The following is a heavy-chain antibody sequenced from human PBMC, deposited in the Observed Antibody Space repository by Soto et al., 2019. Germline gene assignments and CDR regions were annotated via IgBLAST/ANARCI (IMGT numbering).Heavy chain of an antibody. CDR3: ARLGYYDFWSGYPTLYYYYMDV. Sequence: PGGSLRLSCAASGVTFCSYSMNWVRQAPGKGLEWVSYISSSSSTIYYADSVKGRFTISRDNAKNSLYLQMNSLRAEDTAVYYCARLGYYDFWSGYPTLYYYYMDVWGKGTTVTVSS. CDR2: ISSSSSTI. CDR1: GVTFCSYS. V-gene: IGHV3-48*01. D-gene: IGHD3-3*01. J-gene: IGHJ6*03.